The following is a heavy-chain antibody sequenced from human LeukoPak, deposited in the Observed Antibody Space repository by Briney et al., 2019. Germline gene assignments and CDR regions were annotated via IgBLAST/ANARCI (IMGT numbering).Heavy chain of an antibody. J-gene: IGHJ4*02. CDR1: GYTFTSYG. D-gene: IGHD5-18*01. CDR2: ISAYNGNT. Sequence: GASVKVSCKASGYTFTSYGISWVRQAPGQGLEWMGWISAYNGNTNYAQKLQGRVTMTTDTSTSTAYMELRSLRSDDTAVYYCAREKTIGIQLWSKVPTYFDYWGQGTLVTVSS. CDR3: AREKTIGIQLWSKVPTYFDY. V-gene: IGHV1-18*04.